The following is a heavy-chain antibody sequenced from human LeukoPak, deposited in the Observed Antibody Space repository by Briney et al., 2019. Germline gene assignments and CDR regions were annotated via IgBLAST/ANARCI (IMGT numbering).Heavy chain of an antibody. CDR2: IYHSGST. V-gene: IGHV4-30-2*01. D-gene: IGHD2-15*01. J-gene: IGHJ6*02. Sequence: SETLSLTCTVSGDSISNGVKYWSWIRQPPGKGLEWIGYIYHSGSTYYNPSLKSRVTISVDRSKNQFSLKLSSVTAADTAVYYCASSYCSGGSCYYYGMDVWGQGTTVTVSS. CDR3: ASSYCSGGSCYYYGMDV. CDR1: GDSISNGVKY.